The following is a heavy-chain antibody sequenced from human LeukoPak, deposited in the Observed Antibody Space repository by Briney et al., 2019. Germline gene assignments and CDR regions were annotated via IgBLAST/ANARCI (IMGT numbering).Heavy chain of an antibody. CDR3: ARDRTNYDFWSGFGENDAFDI. D-gene: IGHD3-3*01. V-gene: IGHV4-4*07. CDR1: GGYISTYY. Sequence: SETLSLTCTVSGGYISTYYWSWIRQSAGKGLEWIGRIYSSGSANYNPSLKSRLAMSVDTSKNQFSLRLSSVTAADTAVYYCARDRTNYDFWSGFGENDAFDIWGQGTVVTVSS. CDR2: IYSSGSA. J-gene: IGHJ3*02.